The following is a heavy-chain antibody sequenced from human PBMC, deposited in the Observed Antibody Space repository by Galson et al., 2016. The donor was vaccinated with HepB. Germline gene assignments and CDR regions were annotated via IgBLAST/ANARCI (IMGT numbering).Heavy chain of an antibody. V-gene: IGHV3-23*01. D-gene: IGHD3-22*01. J-gene: IGHJ4*02. CDR2: ISANGGST. Sequence: SLRLSCAASGFTFNSYAMTWVRQAPGKGLEWVSAISANGGSTYYADSVKGRFTISRDNAKNLLHLELSGLRNEDTAVYYCAREPNVDLDETDSSGQFDYWGQGTLVTVSA. CDR3: AREPNVDLDETDSSGQFDY. CDR1: GFTFNSYA.